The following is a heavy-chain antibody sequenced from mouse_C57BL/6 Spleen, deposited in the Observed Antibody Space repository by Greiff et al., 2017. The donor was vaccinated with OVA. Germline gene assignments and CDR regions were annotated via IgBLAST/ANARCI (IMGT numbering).Heavy chain of an antibody. CDR3: AREGRTYGSSSFDY. Sequence: EVQLQESGPELVKPGASVKISCKASGYSFTGYYMHWVKQSPEKSLEWIGEINPSTGGTTYNQKFKAKATLTVDKSSSTAYMQLKSLTSEDSAVYYCAREGRTYGSSSFDYWGQGTTLTVSS. J-gene: IGHJ2*01. CDR1: GYSFTGYY. D-gene: IGHD1-1*02. V-gene: IGHV1-42*01. CDR2: INPSTGGT.